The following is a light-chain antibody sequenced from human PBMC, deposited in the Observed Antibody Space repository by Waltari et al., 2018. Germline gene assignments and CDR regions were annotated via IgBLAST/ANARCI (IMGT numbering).Light chain of an antibody. Sequence: QSVLTQPPSVSGAPGQRVTISCTGSSSNIGAGYDVHWYQQLPGTAPKLLIYGNSNRPPGGPDRCSGSKSGTSASLAITGVQAEDEADYYCQCYDSSLSGSVVFGGGTKLTGL. J-gene: IGLJ2*01. V-gene: IGLV1-40*01. CDR2: GNS. CDR1: SSNIGAGYD. CDR3: QCYDSSLSGSVV.